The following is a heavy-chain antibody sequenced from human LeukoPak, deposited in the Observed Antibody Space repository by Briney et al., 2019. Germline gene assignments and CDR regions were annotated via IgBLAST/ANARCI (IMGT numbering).Heavy chain of an antibody. CDR3: ARHRFGHLFDY. D-gene: IGHD3-16*01. V-gene: IGHV4-59*01. Sequence: SETLSLTCTVSGDSISGYYWSWIRQPPGKGLECIGYVYHTGHTHYSPSLKSRVTVSLDTSRNQVSLILSSVTAADTAVYYCARHRFGHLFDYWGQGTLVFVSS. CDR2: VYHTGHT. J-gene: IGHJ4*02. CDR1: GDSISGYY.